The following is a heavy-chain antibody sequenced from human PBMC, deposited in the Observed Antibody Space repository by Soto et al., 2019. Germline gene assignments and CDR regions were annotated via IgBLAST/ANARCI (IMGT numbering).Heavy chain of an antibody. CDR3: ASPPLRACGGDCYSHFQH. V-gene: IGHV5-10-1*01. Sequence: EVQLVQSGAEVKKPGESLRISCKGSGYSFTSYWISWVRQMPGKGLEWMGRIDPSDSYTNYSPSFQGHVTISADKSISTAYLQWSSVKASDTAMYYCASPPLRACGGDCYSHFQHWGQGTLVTVSS. J-gene: IGHJ1*01. CDR1: GYSFTSYW. CDR2: IDPSDSYT. D-gene: IGHD2-21*02.